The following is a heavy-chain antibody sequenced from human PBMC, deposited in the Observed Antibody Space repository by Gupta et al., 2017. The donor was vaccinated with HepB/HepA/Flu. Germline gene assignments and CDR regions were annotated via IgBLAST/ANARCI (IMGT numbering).Heavy chain of an antibody. CDR3: ARVLLTGDRGRGYFDY. Sequence: QLQLQESGPGLVQPSGTLSLTSTVSGGSLSSSSYSWGWGWIRQPPGKGLEWIGSLYYDGSPYYNPSLNNRGTISVDTSKNQFSLTLNSVTAADTAVYYCARVLLTGDRGRGYFDYWGQGTLVTVSS. J-gene: IGHJ4*02. D-gene: IGHD1-20*01. V-gene: IGHV4-39*02. CDR1: GGSLSSSSYS. CDR2: LYYDGSP.